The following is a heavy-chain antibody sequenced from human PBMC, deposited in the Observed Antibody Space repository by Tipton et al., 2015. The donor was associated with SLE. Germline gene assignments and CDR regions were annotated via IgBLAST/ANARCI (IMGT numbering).Heavy chain of an antibody. CDR3: ARAIVVVPGHYYMDV. Sequence: QVQLVQSGPEVKRPGSSVKVSCKASGGILRDYAISWVRQAPGQGLEWMGWISAYNGNPNYAQKLQGRVTMTTDTSTSTAYMELRSLRSDDTAVYYGARAIVVVPGHYYMDVWGKGTTVTISS. D-gene: IGHD2-2*01. J-gene: IGHJ6*03. CDR2: ISAYNGNP. V-gene: IGHV1-18*01. CDR1: GGILRDYA.